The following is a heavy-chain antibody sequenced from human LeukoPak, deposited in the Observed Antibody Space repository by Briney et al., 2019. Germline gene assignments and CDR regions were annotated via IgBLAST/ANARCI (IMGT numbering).Heavy chain of an antibody. CDR3: ARGAGDTAMLEDY. J-gene: IGHJ4*02. CDR1: GGSISSGDYH. D-gene: IGHD5-18*01. CDR2: IYYSGST. Sequence: SETLSLTCTVSGGSISSGDYHWSWIRQPPGKGLEWIGYIYYSGSTYYNPSLKSRVTISVDTSKNQFSLKLSSVTAADTAVYYCARGAGDTAMLEDYWGQGTLVTVSS. V-gene: IGHV4-30-4*08.